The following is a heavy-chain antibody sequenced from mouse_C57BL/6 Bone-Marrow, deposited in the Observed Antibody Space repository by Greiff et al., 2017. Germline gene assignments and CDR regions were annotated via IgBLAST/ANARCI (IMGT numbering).Heavy chain of an antibody. J-gene: IGHJ3*01. V-gene: IGHV2-2*01. CDR2: IWSGGST. D-gene: IGHD2-4*01. CDR3: AREGDYDWFAD. CDR1: GFSLTSYG. Sequence: VKLMESGPGLVQPSQSLSITCTVSGFSLTSYGVHWVRQSPGKGLEWLGVIWSGGSTDYNAAFISRLSISKDNSKSQVFFKMNRLQADDTAIYYCAREGDYDWFADWGQGTLVTVSA.